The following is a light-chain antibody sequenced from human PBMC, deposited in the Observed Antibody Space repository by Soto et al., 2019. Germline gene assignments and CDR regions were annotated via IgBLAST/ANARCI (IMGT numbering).Light chain of an antibody. Sequence: QSVLTQPPSASGTPGQRVTISCSGSNSNIGDNTVNWFQQLPGTAPKLLISTNNQRPSGVPDRFSGSKSGTSASLAISGLQSEDEADYYCASWDHSLNGVVFGGGTKVTVL. V-gene: IGLV1-44*01. J-gene: IGLJ2*01. CDR2: TNN. CDR1: NSNIGDNT. CDR3: ASWDHSLNGVV.